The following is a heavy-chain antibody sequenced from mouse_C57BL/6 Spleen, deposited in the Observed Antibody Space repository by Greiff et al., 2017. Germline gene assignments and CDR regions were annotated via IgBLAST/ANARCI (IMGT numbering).Heavy chain of an antibody. CDR1: GYTFTSYC. V-gene: IGHV1-55*01. CDR2: IYPGSGST. CDR3: AHGTRGYFDD. D-gene: IGHD2-1*01. Sequence: QVQLQQSGAELVKPGASVKMSCKASGYTFTSYCITWVKQRPGQGLEWIGDIYPGSGSTNYNEKFKSKATLTVDTSSSTAYMQLSSLTSEDSAVYYCAHGTRGYFDDWGKGTTVTVSS. J-gene: IGHJ2*01.